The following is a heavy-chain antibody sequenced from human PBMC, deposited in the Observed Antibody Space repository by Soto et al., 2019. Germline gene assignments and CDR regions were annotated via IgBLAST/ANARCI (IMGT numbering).Heavy chain of an antibody. V-gene: IGHV1-18*01. Sequence: ASVKVSCKASGYTFTSYGISWVRQAPGQGLEWMGWISAYNGNTNYAQKLQGRVTMTTDTSTSTAYMELRSLRSDDTAVYYCARDDTDCSGGSCYSHYYYYMDVCGKGTTVTVSS. CDR3: ARDDTDCSGGSCYSHYYYYMDV. D-gene: IGHD2-15*01. CDR1: GYTFTSYG. CDR2: ISAYNGNT. J-gene: IGHJ6*03.